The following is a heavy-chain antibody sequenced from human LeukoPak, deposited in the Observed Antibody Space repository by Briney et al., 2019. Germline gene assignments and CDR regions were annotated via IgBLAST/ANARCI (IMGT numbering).Heavy chain of an antibody. Sequence: GGSLRLSCAASGFTFRDYCMNWVRQAPGKGLEWVSSISTSSSYIYYADSVKGRFTISRDNAQNSLSLQMNSLRADDTAVYYCARSLYGGNSEDAFDIWGQGTMVTVSS. CDR3: ARSLYGGNSEDAFDI. D-gene: IGHD4-23*01. CDR2: ISTSSSYI. CDR1: GFTFRDYC. V-gene: IGHV3-21*01. J-gene: IGHJ3*02.